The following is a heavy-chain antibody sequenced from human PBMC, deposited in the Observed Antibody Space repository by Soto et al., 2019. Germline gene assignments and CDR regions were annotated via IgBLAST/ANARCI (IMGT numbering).Heavy chain of an antibody. CDR1: GGTFSSYA. CDR2: IIPIFGTA. J-gene: IGHJ6*01. Sequence: QVQLVQSGAEVKKPGSSVKVSCKASGGTFSSYAISWVRQAPGQGLEWMGGIIPIFGTANYAQKFQGRVTIPADESTSTAYMELCSLRSEDTAVYYCASVRDRNGNDVGYYYYYGMDVWGQGTTVTVSS. V-gene: IGHV1-69*01. CDR3: ASVRDRNGNDVGYYYYYGMDV. D-gene: IGHD1-1*01.